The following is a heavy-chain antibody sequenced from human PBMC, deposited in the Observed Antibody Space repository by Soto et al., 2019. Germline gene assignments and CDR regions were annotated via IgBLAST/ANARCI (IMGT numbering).Heavy chain of an antibody. CDR3: AKDNQPLLTPNGGMDV. Sequence: PGGSLRLSCAASGFTFSSYGMHWVRQAPGKGLEWVAVISYDGSNKYYADSVKGRFTISRDNSKNTLYLQMNSLRAEDTAVYYCAKDNQPLLTPNGGMDVWGQGTTVTVSS. CDR2: ISYDGSNK. J-gene: IGHJ6*02. D-gene: IGHD2-21*02. V-gene: IGHV3-30*18. CDR1: GFTFSSYG.